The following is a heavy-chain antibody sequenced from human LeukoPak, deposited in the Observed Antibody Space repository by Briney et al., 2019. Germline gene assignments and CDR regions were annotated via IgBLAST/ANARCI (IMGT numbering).Heavy chain of an antibody. J-gene: IGHJ3*02. CDR2: IYHSGST. V-gene: IGHV4-30-2*01. D-gene: IGHD3-3*01. CDR3: ARAKYDFWSGYQDAFDI. CDR1: GGSISSGGYS. Sequence: PSQTLSLTCAVSGGSISSGGYSWSWLRQPPGKGLEWIVYIYHSGSTYYNPSLKSRVTISVYRSKNQFSLKLSSVTAADTAVYYCARAKYDFWSGYQDAFDIWGQGTMVTVSS.